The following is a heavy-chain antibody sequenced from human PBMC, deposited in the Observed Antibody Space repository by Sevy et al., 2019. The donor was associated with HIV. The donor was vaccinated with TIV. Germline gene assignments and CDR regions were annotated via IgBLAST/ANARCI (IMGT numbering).Heavy chain of an antibody. V-gene: IGHV1-18*01. J-gene: IGHJ5*02. Sequence: ASVKVSCKASGYTFTSYGISWVRQAPGQGLEWMGWISAYNGNTNYAQKLQGRVTMTTDTSTSTASMELRSLRSDDTAVYYCARLVGYCSSTSCYHWFDPWGQGTLVTVSS. CDR2: ISAYNGNT. CDR1: GYTFTSYG. D-gene: IGHD2-2*03. CDR3: ARLVGYCSSTSCYHWFDP.